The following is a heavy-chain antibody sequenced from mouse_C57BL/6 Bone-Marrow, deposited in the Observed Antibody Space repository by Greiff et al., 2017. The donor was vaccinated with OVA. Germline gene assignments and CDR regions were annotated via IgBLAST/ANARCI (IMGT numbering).Heavy chain of an antibody. Sequence: QVQLKQPGAELVMPGASVKLSCKASGYTFTSYWMHWVKQRPGQGLEWIGEIDPSDSYTNYNQKFKGKSTLTVDKSSSTAYMQLSSLTSEDSAVYYCARVLYYGTPYAMDYWGQGTSVTVSS. CDR3: ARVLYYGTPYAMDY. CDR1: GYTFTSYW. D-gene: IGHD2-1*01. CDR2: IDPSDSYT. V-gene: IGHV1-69*01. J-gene: IGHJ4*01.